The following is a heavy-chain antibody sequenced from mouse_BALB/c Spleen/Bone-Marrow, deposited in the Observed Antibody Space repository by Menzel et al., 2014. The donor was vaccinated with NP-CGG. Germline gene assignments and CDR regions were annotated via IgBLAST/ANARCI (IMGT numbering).Heavy chain of an antibody. D-gene: IGHD4-1*01. CDR2: IDPASDNT. J-gene: IGHJ2*01. Sequence: EVQLQQSGAELVKPGASVKLSCTASGFNITDPYIHWVKQRPGQGLDWIGRIDPASDNTQYDPKFQGKATLTADTSSNTAYLQLSSLTSEDTAVYYCATLTGHFDYWGQGTILTVSS. CDR1: GFNITDPY. CDR3: ATLTGHFDY. V-gene: IGHV14-3*02.